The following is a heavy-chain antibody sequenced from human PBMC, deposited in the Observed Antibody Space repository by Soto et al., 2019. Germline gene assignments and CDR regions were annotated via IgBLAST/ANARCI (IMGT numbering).Heavy chain of an antibody. CDR2: ISAYNGNT. Sequence: QVQLVQSGAEVKKPGASVKVSCKASGYTFTSYGISWVRQAPGQGLEWMGWISAYNGNTNYAQKLQGRVTMTTDTSTSTAYMELRSLRSDDTAVYYCASRGGGTIFGVVTPMVFDPWGQGTLVTVSS. V-gene: IGHV1-18*01. CDR1: GYTFTSYG. J-gene: IGHJ5*02. CDR3: ASRGGGTIFGVVTPMVFDP. D-gene: IGHD3-3*01.